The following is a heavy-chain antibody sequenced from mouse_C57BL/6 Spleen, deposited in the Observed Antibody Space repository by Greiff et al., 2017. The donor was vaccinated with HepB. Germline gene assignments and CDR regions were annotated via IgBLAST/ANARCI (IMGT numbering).Heavy chain of an antibody. CDR1: GYTFTTYP. D-gene: IGHD2-4*01. V-gene: IGHV1-47*01. CDR3: ARRGYYDYDPWYFDV. J-gene: IGHJ1*03. CDR2: FHPYNDDT. Sequence: VKLQESGAELVKPGASVKMSCKASGYTFTTYPIEWMKQNHGKSLEWIGNFHPYNDDTKYNEKFKGKATLTVEKSSSTVYLELSRLTSDDSAVYYCARRGYYDYDPWYFDVWGTGTTVTVSS.